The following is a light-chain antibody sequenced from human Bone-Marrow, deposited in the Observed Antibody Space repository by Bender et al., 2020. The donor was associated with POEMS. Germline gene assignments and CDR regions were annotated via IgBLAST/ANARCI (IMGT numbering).Light chain of an antibody. J-gene: IGLJ1*01. Sequence: QSALSQPASVSGSPGQSVTISCTGTNSDVGGYVAVYWFQHHPGKAPKMIISEVNRRSSGISDRSAGSKSGNTASLTTAGLHAEDEADYYCCSYAGSNRYVFGSGTKVTVL. CDR3: CSYAGSNRYV. V-gene: IGLV2-23*02. CDR2: EVN. CDR1: NSDVGGYVA.